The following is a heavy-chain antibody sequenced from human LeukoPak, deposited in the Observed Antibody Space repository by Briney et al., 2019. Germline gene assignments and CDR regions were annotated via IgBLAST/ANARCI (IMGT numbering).Heavy chain of an antibody. CDR2: IYYSGST. CDR1: GGSISSGGYY. Sequence: PSETLSLTCTVSGGSISSGGYYWSWLRQHPGKGLEWIGYIYYSGSTYYNPSLKSRVTISVDTSKNQFSLKLSSVTAADTAVYYCARESADLEWLTYRHNWFDPWGQGTLVTVSS. CDR3: ARESADLEWLTYRHNWFDP. D-gene: IGHD3-3*01. J-gene: IGHJ5*02. V-gene: IGHV4-31*03.